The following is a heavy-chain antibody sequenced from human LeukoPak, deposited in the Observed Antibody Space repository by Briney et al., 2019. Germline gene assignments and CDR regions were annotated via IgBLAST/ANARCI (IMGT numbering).Heavy chain of an antibody. V-gene: IGHV3-30*03. CDR3: AGIGSLYYYYYYMDV. CDR2: ISYDGSNK. J-gene: IGHJ6*03. Sequence: GGSLRLSCAASGFTFSSYSMNWVRQAPGKGLEWVAVISYDGSNKYYADSVKGRFTISRDNSKNTLYLQMNSLRAEDTAVYYCAGIGSLYYYYYYMDVWGKGTTVTVSS. CDR1: GFTFSSYS.